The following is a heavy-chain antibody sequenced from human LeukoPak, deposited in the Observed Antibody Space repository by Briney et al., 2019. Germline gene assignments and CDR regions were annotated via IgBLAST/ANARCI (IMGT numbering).Heavy chain of an antibody. CDR1: GFTFNSYS. J-gene: IGHJ4*02. Sequence: GGSLRLSCAASGFTFNSYSMHWVRQAPGKGLEWVSGISTTSNTIYYADSVKGRFTISRENAKNSLYLQMSGLGDEDTAVYFCARARYSSSWYLDYWGQGTLVTVSS. CDR3: ARARYSSSWYLDY. V-gene: IGHV3-48*02. D-gene: IGHD6-13*01. CDR2: ISTTSNTI.